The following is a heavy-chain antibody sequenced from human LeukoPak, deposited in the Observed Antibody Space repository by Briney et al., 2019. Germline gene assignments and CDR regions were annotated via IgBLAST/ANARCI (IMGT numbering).Heavy chain of an antibody. Sequence: KPSETLSLTCAVYGGSFSGYYWSWIRQPPGKGLEWIGEINHSGSTNYNPSLKSRVTISVDTSKNQFSLKLSSVTAADTAVYYCARGFLEPKGNGYKHAFDIWGQGTMVTVSS. CDR3: ARGFLEPKGNGYKHAFDI. CDR2: INHSGST. D-gene: IGHD5-12*01. J-gene: IGHJ3*02. V-gene: IGHV4-34*01. CDR1: GGSFSGYY.